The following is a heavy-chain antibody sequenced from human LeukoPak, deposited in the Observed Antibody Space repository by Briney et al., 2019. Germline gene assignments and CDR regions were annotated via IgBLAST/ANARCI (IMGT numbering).Heavy chain of an antibody. V-gene: IGHV1-46*01. Sequence: ASVKVSCKASGYTFTGYYMHWVRQAPGQGLEWMGIINPSGGSTSYAQKFQGRVTMTRDTSTSTVYMELSSLRSEDTAVYYCARIWGVVPDAFDIWGQGTMVTVSS. J-gene: IGHJ3*02. D-gene: IGHD3-16*01. CDR3: ARIWGVVPDAFDI. CDR1: GYTFTGYY. CDR2: INPSGGST.